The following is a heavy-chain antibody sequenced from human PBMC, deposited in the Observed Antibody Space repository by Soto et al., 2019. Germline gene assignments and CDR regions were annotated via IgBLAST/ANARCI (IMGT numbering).Heavy chain of an antibody. V-gene: IGHV1-2*02. Sequence: ASVKVSCKASGYSFTKYHMHWVRQAPGQGLEWMGWINPGSGVTNQAQKFQGRVTMTRDTSITTTYMELNSLTSDDTAVYYCARVAGHKNARFDTWGQGAQVTDYS. D-gene: IGHD1-1*01. CDR1: GYSFTKYH. CDR2: INPGSGVT. CDR3: ARVAGHKNARFDT. J-gene: IGHJ4*02.